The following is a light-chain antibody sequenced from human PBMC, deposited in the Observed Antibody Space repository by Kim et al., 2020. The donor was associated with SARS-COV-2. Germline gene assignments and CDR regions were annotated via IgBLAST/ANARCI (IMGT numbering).Light chain of an antibody. CDR1: SLRSYY. Sequence: SSELTQDPAVSVALGQTVRITCQGDSLRSYYASWYQQRPGQAPVLVIHSKNNRPSGIPDRFSGSTSGKTASLIITGAQAEDEADYYCDSRDTSGDFVIFGGGTQLTVL. CDR3: DSRDTSGDFVI. CDR2: SKN. J-gene: IGLJ2*01. V-gene: IGLV3-19*01.